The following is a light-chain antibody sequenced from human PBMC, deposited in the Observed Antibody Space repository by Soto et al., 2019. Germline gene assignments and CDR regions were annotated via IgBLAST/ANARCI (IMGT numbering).Light chain of an antibody. V-gene: IGLV1-40*01. J-gene: IGLJ1*01. CDR1: SSNIGANSD. CDR2: GNT. CDR3: QSYDNSLSGFYV. Sequence: QSALTQPPSVSGAPGQRVTISCTGSSSNIGANSDVHWYQQLTGAAPKLLIYGNTSRPSGVSDRFSASKSGTSASLAITGLQAEDEADYYCQSYDNSLSGFYVFGTGTKV.